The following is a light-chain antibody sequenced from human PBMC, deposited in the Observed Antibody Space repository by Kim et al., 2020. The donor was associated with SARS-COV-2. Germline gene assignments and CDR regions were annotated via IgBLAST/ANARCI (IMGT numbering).Light chain of an antibody. CDR1: SSDGGGYNF. V-gene: IGLV2-14*03. J-gene: IGLJ1*01. Sequence: GQSITISCTGTSSDGGGYNFDSWYQQHPGKAPKLMIYDVTNRPSGVSNRFSGSKSGNTASLTISGLQAEDEDDDYCSSYTSSSTLPFGTGTKVTVL. CDR3: SSYTSSSTLP. CDR2: DVT.